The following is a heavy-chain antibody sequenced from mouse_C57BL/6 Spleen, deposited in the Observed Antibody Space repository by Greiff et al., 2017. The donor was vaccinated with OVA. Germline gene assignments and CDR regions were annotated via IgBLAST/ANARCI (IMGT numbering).Heavy chain of an antibody. Sequence: VKLVESGPELVKPGASVKISCKASGYAFSSSWMNWVKQRPGKGLEWIGRIYPGDGDTNYNGKFKGKATLTADKSSSTAYMQLSSLTSEDSAVYFCAREIYYDSYAMDYWGQGTSVTVSS. CDR3: AREIYYDSYAMDY. CDR2: IYPGDGDT. CDR1: GYAFSSSW. D-gene: IGHD2-1*01. J-gene: IGHJ4*01. V-gene: IGHV1-82*01.